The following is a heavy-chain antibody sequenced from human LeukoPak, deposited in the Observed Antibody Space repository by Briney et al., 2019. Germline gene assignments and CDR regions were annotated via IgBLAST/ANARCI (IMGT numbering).Heavy chain of an antibody. V-gene: IGHV4-31*03. CDR2: IYYSGST. Sequence: SQTLSLTCTVSGGSISSGGYYWSWIRQHPGKGLEWIGYIYYSGSTYYNPSLKSRVTISVDTSKNQFSLKLSSVTAADTAVYYCARDGRVVRGVRHWFDPWGQGTLVTVSS. CDR3: ARDGRVVRGVRHWFDP. D-gene: IGHD3-10*01. J-gene: IGHJ5*02. CDR1: GGSISSGGYY.